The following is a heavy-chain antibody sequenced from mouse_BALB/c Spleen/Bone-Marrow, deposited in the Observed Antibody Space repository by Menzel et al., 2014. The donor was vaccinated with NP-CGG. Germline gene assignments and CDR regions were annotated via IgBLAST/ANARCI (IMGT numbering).Heavy chain of an antibody. CDR3: ARYLGAYFDY. J-gene: IGHJ2*01. D-gene: IGHD1-1*01. CDR2: IYYSGTI. V-gene: IGHV3-5*02. Sequence: EVKLVESGPGLVKASQTVSLTCTVTGISITTGNYRWSWIRQFPGNKLEWIGYIYYSGTITYNPSLTSRTTITRDTSKNQFFLEMNSLTAEDTATYYCARYLGAYFDYWGQGTTLTVSS. CDR1: GISITTGNYR.